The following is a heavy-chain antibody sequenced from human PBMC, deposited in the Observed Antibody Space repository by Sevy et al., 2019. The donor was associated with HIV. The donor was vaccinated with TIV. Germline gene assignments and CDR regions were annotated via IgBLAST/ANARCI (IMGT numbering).Heavy chain of an antibody. D-gene: IGHD1-7*01. J-gene: IGHJ6*02. CDR1: GYTFTSYA. CDR3: ARVPKELHYYYYYGMDV. V-gene: IGHV1-3*01. Sequence: ASVKVSCKASGYTFTSYAMHWVRQAPGQRLEWMGWINAGNGNTKYSQKFQGRVTITRETSASTAYMELSSLRSEDTAVYYCARVPKELHYYYYYGMDVWGQGTTVTVSS. CDR2: INAGNGNT.